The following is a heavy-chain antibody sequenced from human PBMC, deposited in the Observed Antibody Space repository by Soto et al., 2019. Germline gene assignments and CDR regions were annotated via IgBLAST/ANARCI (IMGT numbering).Heavy chain of an antibody. Sequence: SGTLSLTCNLSCRSIPSNYWGWIREPPGYGLEWIGNIYYSGSTNYNPSHKGRVTLSVDTSKNQFSLKLSSVTAADTAVYYCARLVRYCGGGSCYFIRDAFDIWGQGTMVT. CDR1: CRSIPSNY. CDR3: ARLVRYCGGGSCYFIRDAFDI. CDR2: IYYSGST. V-gene: IGHV4-59*08. D-gene: IGHD2-15*01. J-gene: IGHJ3*02.